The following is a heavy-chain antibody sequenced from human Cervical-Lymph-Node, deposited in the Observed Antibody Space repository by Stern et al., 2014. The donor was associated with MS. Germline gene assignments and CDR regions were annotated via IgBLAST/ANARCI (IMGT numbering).Heavy chain of an antibody. Sequence: QVQLQESGPGLVKPSETLSLTCTVSGDSIISYYRTWIRQPPGKGLEWIGYFYYNGSPNYNPSLKSRVTISVDTSKNQFSLNLSSVTAADTAVYYCARVQQGGYYYYGVDVWGQGTTVTVSS. J-gene: IGHJ6*02. D-gene: IGHD2-15*01. V-gene: IGHV4-59*01. CDR3: ARVQQGGYYYYGVDV. CDR1: GDSIISYY. CDR2: FYYNGSP.